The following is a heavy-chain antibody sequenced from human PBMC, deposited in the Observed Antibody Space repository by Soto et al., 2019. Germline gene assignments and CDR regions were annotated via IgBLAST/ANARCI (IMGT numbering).Heavy chain of an antibody. CDR1: GGSISSYY. J-gene: IGHJ4*02. CDR3: ASTAHISGWYSGGFDY. Sequence: QVQLQESGPGLVKPSETLSLTCTVSGGSISSYYWSWIRQPPGKGLEWIGYIYYSGSTNYNPSLKSRVTIPVDTSKNQFSLKLSSLTAADTAVYYCASTAHISGWYSGGFDYWGQGTLVTVSS. D-gene: IGHD6-19*01. CDR2: IYYSGST. V-gene: IGHV4-59*01.